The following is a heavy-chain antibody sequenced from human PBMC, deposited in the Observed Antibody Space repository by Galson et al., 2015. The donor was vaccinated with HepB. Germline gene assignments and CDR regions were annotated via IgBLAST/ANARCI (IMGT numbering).Heavy chain of an antibody. CDR2: INPSGGST. J-gene: IGHJ6*02. CDR1: GYTFTSYY. Sequence: SVKVSCKASGYTFTSYYMHWVRQAPGQGLEWMGIINPSGGSTSYAQKLQGRVTMTRDTSTSTVYMELSSLRSEDTAVYYCARDRADCSSTSCSYWYYGMDVWGQGTTVTVSS. D-gene: IGHD2-2*01. V-gene: IGHV1-46*04. CDR3: ARDRADCSSTSCSYWYYGMDV.